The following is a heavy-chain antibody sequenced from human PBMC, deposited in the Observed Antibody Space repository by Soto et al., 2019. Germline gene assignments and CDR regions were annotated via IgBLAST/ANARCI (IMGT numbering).Heavy chain of an antibody. CDR2: IIPILGIA. J-gene: IGHJ6*02. CDR3: GSASVEYQLLTAWYYYGGMAV. V-gene: IGHV1-69*02. D-gene: IGHD2-2*01. CDR1: GGTFSSYT. Sequence: QVQLVQSGAEVKKPGSSVKVSCKASGGTFSSYTISWVRQAPGQGLEWMGRIIPILGIANYAQKFQGRVTITADNSRGTAYMGLSSLRSEDTAVYYWGSASVEYQLLTAWYYYGGMAVWGQGTTVTVSS.